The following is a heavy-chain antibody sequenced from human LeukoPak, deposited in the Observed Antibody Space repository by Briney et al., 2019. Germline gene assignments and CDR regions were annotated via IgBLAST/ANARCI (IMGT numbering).Heavy chain of an antibody. Sequence: GGSLRLSCAASGFTFNDYYMSWIRQAPGKGLEWLSYINIGGTNTHYADSVKGRFTISRDNSKNSLYLQMNSLRTEDTALYYCAKDQYSGYDLSPNWFDPWGQGTLVTVSS. V-gene: IGHV3-11*05. J-gene: IGHJ5*02. CDR2: INIGGTNT. CDR1: GFTFNDYY. CDR3: AKDQYSGYDLSPNWFDP. D-gene: IGHD5-12*01.